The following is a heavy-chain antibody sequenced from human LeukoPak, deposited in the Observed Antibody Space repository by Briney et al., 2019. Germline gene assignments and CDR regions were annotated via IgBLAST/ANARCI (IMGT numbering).Heavy chain of an antibody. CDR2: VNLQGST. V-gene: IGHV4-4*02. CDR1: GGSISNTNW. D-gene: IGHD6-19*01. Sequence: SETLSLTCGVSGGSISNTNWWTWVRQPPGKGLEWIGEVNLQGSTNYNPSLKSRVTISVDTSKNQFSLKLSSVTAADTAVYYCARTAGYSSGWYGDYYGMDVWGQGTTVTVSS. CDR3: ARTAGYSSGWYGDYYGMDV. J-gene: IGHJ6*02.